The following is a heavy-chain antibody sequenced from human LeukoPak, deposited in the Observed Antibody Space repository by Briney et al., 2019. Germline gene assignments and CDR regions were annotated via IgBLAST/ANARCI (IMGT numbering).Heavy chain of an antibody. Sequence: ASVKVSCKASGYTFTGYYMHWVRQAPGQGLERMGLINLKRGGTIYAQNFQGRVTMTRDTSISTVYMELARLRSDDTAVYYCARDRGIPGPGNAFDIWGQGTMVTVSS. CDR3: ARDRGIPGPGNAFDI. J-gene: IGHJ3*02. CDR1: GYTFTGYY. V-gene: IGHV1-2*02. CDR2: INLKRGGT. D-gene: IGHD6-13*01.